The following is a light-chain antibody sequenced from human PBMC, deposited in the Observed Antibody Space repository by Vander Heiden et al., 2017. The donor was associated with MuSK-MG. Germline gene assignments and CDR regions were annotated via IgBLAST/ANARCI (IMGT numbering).Light chain of an antibody. CDR1: SSDVGSLNL. V-gene: IGLV2-23*01. CDR3: CSFGGRTTSVS. J-gene: IGLJ2*01. CDR2: AGD. Sequence: QSALTQPASVSGSPGQSITISCTGTSSDVGSLNLVSWYQQHPDKAPKLVSYAGDERPSGVSYRFSGSKSDNAASLTISGLHIEDEAEYYCCSFGGRTTSVSFGGGTKLTVL.